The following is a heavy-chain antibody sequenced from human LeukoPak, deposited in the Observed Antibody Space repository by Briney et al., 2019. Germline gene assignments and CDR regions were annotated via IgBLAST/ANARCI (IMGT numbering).Heavy chain of an antibody. V-gene: IGHV4-34*01. Sequence: SETLSLTCAVYGGSFSGYDWSWIRQPPGKGLEWIGEINHGGSTTYNPSLKSRVTISIDTSKNQCSLRLSSVTAADTAVYYCARGQYVDIARITGYCFDPWGQGTLVTVSS. CDR2: INHGGST. D-gene: IGHD5-18*01. J-gene: IGHJ5*02. CDR1: GGSFSGYD. CDR3: ARGQYVDIARITGYCFDP.